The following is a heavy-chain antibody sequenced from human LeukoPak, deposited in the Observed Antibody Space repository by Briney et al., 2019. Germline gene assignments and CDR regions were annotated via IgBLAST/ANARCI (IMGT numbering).Heavy chain of an antibody. D-gene: IGHD3-22*01. CDR1: GYTFTSYG. CDR3: ARAPRGYYPYYFDY. V-gene: IGHV1-18*01. J-gene: IGHJ4*02. CDR2: ISAYNGNT. Sequence: ASVKVSCKASGYTFTSYGISWVRQAPGQGLEWMGWISAYNGNTNYAQKLQGRVTMTTDTSTSTACMELRSLRSDDTAVYYCARAPRGYYPYYFDYWGQGTLVTVSS.